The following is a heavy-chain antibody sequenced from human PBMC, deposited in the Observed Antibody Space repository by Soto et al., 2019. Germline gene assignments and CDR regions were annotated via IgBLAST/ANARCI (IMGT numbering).Heavy chain of an antibody. V-gene: IGHV1-18*04. CDR1: GYTFTNHG. J-gene: IGHJ6*03. CDR3: ARMVRGSKIDYSYYMDV. CDR2: ISASNGDT. Sequence: QVELVQSGVEVKKPGASVKVSCKASGYTFTNHGLSWVRQAPGQGLEWMGWISASNGDTNYAQKFLGRVTVTTDTSTRTGYMELRSLKSEDTAVYYCARMVRGSKIDYSYYMDVWGKGPTVTVSS. D-gene: IGHD3-10*01.